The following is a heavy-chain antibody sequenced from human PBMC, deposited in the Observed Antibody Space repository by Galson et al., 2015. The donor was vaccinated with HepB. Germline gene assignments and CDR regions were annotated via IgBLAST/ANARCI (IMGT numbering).Heavy chain of an antibody. CDR1: GDSITNYF. Sequence: SETLSLTCTVSGDSITNYFWTWIRQPPGRGLEWIAYTHDSGRTDFTDYNPSLKSRVTISVDTSKSQFSLKLTSVTAADTAVYYCARGTSATAWHMQHWGQGTLVTVSS. D-gene: IGHD3/OR15-3a*01. CDR3: ARGTSATAWHMQH. J-gene: IGHJ1*01. V-gene: IGHV4-59*01. CDR2: THDSGRT.